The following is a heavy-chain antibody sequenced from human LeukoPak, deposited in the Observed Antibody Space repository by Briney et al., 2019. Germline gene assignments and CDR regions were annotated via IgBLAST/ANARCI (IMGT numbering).Heavy chain of an antibody. D-gene: IGHD3-3*01. J-gene: IGHJ2*01. CDR1: DDSISDYY. CDR3: ARFTIPRYFDL. Sequence: SETLSLTCTVSDDSISDYYRGWIRQPPGKGLEWIGYIHNSGTSTYNLSLKSRVTISADTSKNQFSLKLNSMTTADTAVYYCARFTIPRYFDLWGRGTLVTVSS. V-gene: IGHV4-59*01. CDR2: IHNSGTS.